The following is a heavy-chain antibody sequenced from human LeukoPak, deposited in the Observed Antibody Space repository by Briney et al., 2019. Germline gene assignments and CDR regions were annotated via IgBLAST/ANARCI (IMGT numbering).Heavy chain of an antibody. D-gene: IGHD6-13*01. CDR2: IYHSGST. Sequence: PSETLSLTCTVSGYSISSGYYWGWIRQPPGKGLEWIGSIYHSGSTYYNPSLKSRVTISVDTSKNQFSLKLSSVTAADTAVYYCARGITGITATGSEWGQGTLVTVSS. CDR1: GYSISSGYY. CDR3: ARGITGITATGSE. V-gene: IGHV4-38-2*02. J-gene: IGHJ4*02.